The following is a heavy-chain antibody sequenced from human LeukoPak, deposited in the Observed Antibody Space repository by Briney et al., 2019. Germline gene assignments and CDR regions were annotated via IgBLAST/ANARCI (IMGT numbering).Heavy chain of an antibody. V-gene: IGHV4-39*01. J-gene: IGHJ4*02. CDR1: GGSISGSSYS. CDR2: IYYSGNT. Sequence: SETLSLTCAVSGGSISGSSYSWSWIRQPPGKGLEWIGSIYYSGNTYYNPSLKSRVTISVDTSKNQFSLKLSSVTAADTAVYYCARLKEGIDYWGQGTLVTVSS. CDR3: ARLKEGIDY. D-gene: IGHD3-10*01.